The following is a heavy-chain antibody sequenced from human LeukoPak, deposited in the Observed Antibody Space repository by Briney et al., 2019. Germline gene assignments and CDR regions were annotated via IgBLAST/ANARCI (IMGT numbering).Heavy chain of an antibody. J-gene: IGHJ3*02. D-gene: IGHD5-18*01. CDR1: GYTFTSYD. Sequence: ASVKVSCKASGYTFTSYDINWVRQATGQGLEWMGWMNPNSGNTGYAQKFQGRVTMTRNTSISTAYMELSSLRSEETAVYYCVKKPRRRYTAMAPVAFDIWGQGTMVTVSS. CDR2: MNPNSGNT. V-gene: IGHV1-8*01. CDR3: VKKPRRRYTAMAPVAFDI.